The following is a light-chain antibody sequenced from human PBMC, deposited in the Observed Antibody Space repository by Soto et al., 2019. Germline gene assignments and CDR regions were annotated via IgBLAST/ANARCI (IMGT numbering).Light chain of an antibody. CDR1: TSNIGAGYD. CDR3: STWDDSLNGWV. Sequence: QSVLTQPPSVSGAPGQRVTISCIGSTSNIGAGYDVHWYQQFPGTAPKLLIHGNTNRPSGVPDRFSGSRSGTSASLAISGLQSDDEAVYFCSTWDDSLNGWVFGGGTKLTVL. CDR2: GNT. J-gene: IGLJ3*02. V-gene: IGLV1-40*01.